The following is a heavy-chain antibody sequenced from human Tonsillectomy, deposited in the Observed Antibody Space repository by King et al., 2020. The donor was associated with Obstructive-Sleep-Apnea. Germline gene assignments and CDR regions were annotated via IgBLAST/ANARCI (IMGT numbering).Heavy chain of an antibody. V-gene: IGHV3-33*01. CDR2: IRFDGGDR. Sequence: VQLVESGGGVVQPGRSLRLSCAASGFTFNSYAMHWVRQAPGKGLEWVAVIRFDGGDRYADSVKGRFAISRDKSKRTLYLQMNSLRAEDTAVYYGTRDRTPDGLDVWGQGTTVSVSS. CDR1: GFTFNSYA. CDR3: TRDRTPDGLDV. D-gene: IGHD1-14*01. J-gene: IGHJ6*02.